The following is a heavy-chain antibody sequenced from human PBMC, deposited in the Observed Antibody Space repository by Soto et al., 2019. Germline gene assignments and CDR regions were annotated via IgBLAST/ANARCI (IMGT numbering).Heavy chain of an antibody. D-gene: IGHD2-2*01. Sequence: SETLSLTCAVYGGSFSGYYWSWIRQPPGKGLEWIGEINHSGSTNYNPSLKSRATISVDTSKNQFSLKLSSVTAADTAVYYCARDGDIVVVPAAMRGYFQHWGQGTLVTVS. CDR2: INHSGST. CDR3: ARDGDIVVVPAAMRGYFQH. CDR1: GGSFSGYY. J-gene: IGHJ1*01. V-gene: IGHV4-34*01.